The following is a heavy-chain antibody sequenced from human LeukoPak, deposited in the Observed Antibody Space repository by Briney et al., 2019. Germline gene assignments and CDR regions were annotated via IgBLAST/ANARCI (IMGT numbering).Heavy chain of an antibody. CDR1: GFTFSNAW. CDR2: IKQDRSEK. D-gene: IGHD2-15*01. J-gene: IGHJ3*02. Sequence: PGGSLRLSCAASGFTFSNAWMSWVRQAPGKGLEWVANIKQDRSEKYYVDSVKGRFTISRDNAKNSLYLQMNSLRAEDTAVYYCARGVAPHADAFGIWGQGTMVTVSS. CDR3: ARGVAPHADAFGI. V-gene: IGHV3-7*03.